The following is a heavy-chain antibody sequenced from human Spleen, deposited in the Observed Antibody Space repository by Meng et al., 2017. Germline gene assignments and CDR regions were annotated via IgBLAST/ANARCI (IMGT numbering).Heavy chain of an antibody. CDR3: ARSDFWSGYKGRVWYFDL. CDR1: GGSISSGGYY. Sequence: QVQLQESGPGLVKPSQTLSLTCTVSGGSISSGGYYWTWIRQHPGKGLEWIGYIYHSGSTYYNPSLKSLRTISVDTSKNQFSLKLSSVTAADTAVYYCARSDFWSGYKGRVWYFDLWGRGTLVTVSS. CDR2: IYHSGST. V-gene: IGHV4-31*01. J-gene: IGHJ2*01. D-gene: IGHD3-3*01.